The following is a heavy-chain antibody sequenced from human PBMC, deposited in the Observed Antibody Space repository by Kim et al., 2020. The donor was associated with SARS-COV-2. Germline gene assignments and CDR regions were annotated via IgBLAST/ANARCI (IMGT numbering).Heavy chain of an antibody. CDR3: ARARGGSYYYGMDV. V-gene: IGHV3-30-3*01. J-gene: IGHJ6*02. CDR1: GFSFSSYA. CDR2: ISYDGSNK. Sequence: GGSLRLSCAASGFSFSSYAMHWVRQAPGKGLELVAVISYDGSNKYYADSAKGRVTISRDNSKNTLYLQRNSLRAEDTAVYYCARARGGSYYYGMDVWGQGSTVTASS. D-gene: IGHD1-26*01.